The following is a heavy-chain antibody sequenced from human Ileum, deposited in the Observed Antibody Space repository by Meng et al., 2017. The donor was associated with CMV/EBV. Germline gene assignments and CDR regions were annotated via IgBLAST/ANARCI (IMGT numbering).Heavy chain of an antibody. CDR1: GFTFSDYY. Sequence: GESLKISCAASGFTFSDYYMHWIRQAPGKGLEWVSYISSSGSTIYYADSVKGRFTISRDNAKNSLYLQMNSLRAEDTAVYYCARGLYYYDSSRYYYWGQGTLVTVSS. D-gene: IGHD3-22*01. CDR2: ISSSGSTI. J-gene: IGHJ4*02. CDR3: ARGLYYYDSSRYYY. V-gene: IGHV3-11*04.